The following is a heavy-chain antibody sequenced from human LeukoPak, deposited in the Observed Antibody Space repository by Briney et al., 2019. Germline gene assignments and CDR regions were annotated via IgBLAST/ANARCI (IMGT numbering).Heavy chain of an antibody. CDR2: IIPIFGTA. J-gene: IGHJ3*02. CDR1: GGTFSSYA. Sequence: GASVKVSCKASGGTFSSYAISWVRQAPGQGLEWMGGIIPIFGTANYAQKFQGRVTITADKYTSTAYMELSSLRSEDTSVYYCARGTSLMWLVTNDAFDIWGQGTMVTVSS. V-gene: IGHV1-69*06. D-gene: IGHD6-19*01. CDR3: ARGTSLMWLVTNDAFDI.